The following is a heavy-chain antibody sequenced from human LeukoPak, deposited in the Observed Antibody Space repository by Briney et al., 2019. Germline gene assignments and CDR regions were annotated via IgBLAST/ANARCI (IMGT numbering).Heavy chain of an antibody. CDR3: ARDRDGYNYWYFDL. J-gene: IGHJ2*01. CDR1: GGSISSSSYY. CDR2: IYHSGST. Sequence: SETLSFTCTVSGGSISSSSYYWGSIRQPPGRGLGRIRSIYHSGSTYNNPSRKSQVSISVDTSNNLLSLELSSVTTPDPAFLCCARDRDGYNYWYFDLWGRGTLVTVSS. D-gene: IGHD5-24*01. V-gene: IGHV4-39*02.